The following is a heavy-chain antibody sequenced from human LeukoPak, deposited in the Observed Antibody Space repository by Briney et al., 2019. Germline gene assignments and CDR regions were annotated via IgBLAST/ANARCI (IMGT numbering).Heavy chain of an antibody. J-gene: IGHJ4*02. CDR3: AKAGSGMITFGGVIGNY. CDR1: GFSFSSYW. V-gene: IGHV3-74*03. D-gene: IGHD3-16*02. CDR2: IKSDGSIT. Sequence: GGSLRLSCAASGFSFSSYWMHWVRQAPGKGLEWVSRIKSDGSITTYADFVKGRFTISRDNSKNTLYLQMNSLRAEDTAVYYCAKAGSGMITFGGVIGNYWGQGTLVTVSS.